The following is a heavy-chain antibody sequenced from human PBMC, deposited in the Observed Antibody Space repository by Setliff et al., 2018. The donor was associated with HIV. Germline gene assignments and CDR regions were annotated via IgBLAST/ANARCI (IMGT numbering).Heavy chain of an antibody. CDR1: GYNFANYY. D-gene: IGHD3-22*01. V-gene: IGHV5-51*01. J-gene: IGHJ3*02. CDR3: ARRHTPSGYYYYAFDI. Sequence: PGESLKISCQGSGYNFANYYIAWVRQMPGKGLEWMGIIYPRDSNIIYSPSFQGQVTISADKSISTAYLQWSSLRASDTAMYYCARRHTPSGYYYYAFDIWGQGTTVTVSS. CDR2: IYPRDSNI.